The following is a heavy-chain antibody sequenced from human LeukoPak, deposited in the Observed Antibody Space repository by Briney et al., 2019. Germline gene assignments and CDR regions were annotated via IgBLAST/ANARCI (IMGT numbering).Heavy chain of an antibody. CDR1: GYTFTSYY. D-gene: IGHD3-10*01. V-gene: IGHV1-46*01. J-gene: IGHJ6*03. CDR3: ARDGSGTYYYYMDV. CDR2: INPSGGST. Sequence: ASVKVSCKASGYTFTSYYMHWVRQAPGQGLEWMGIINPSGGSTSYAQKFQGRVTMTRDTSISTAYMELSRLRSDDTAVYYCARDGSGTYYYYMDVWGKGTTVTISS.